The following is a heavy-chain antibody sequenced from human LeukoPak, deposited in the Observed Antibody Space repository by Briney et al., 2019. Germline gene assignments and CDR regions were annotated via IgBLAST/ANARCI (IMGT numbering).Heavy chain of an antibody. CDR2: IIPIFGTA. Sequence: ASVKVSCKSSGGTFSSYAIRWVRQAPGQGLAWMGGIIPIFGTANYAQKFQGRVTITADKSTSTAYMELSSLRSEDTAVYYCAILGYCSGGSCYSADYWGQGTLVTVSS. CDR1: GGTFSSYA. CDR3: AILGYCSGGSCYSADY. D-gene: IGHD2-15*01. V-gene: IGHV1-69*06. J-gene: IGHJ4*02.